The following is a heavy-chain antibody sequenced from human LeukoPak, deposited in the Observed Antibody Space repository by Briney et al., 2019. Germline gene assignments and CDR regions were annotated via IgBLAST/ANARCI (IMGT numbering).Heavy chain of an antibody. CDR2: IYTSGST. D-gene: IGHD6-6*01. J-gene: IGHJ6*03. CDR3: ARISSAYYYYHYYMDV. Sequence: SETLSLTCTVSGGSISSGSYYWSWIRQPAGKGLEWIGRIYTSGSTNYDPSLKSRVTISVDTSKNQFSLKLSSVTAADTAVYYCARISSAYYYYHYYMDVWGKGTTVTVSS. CDR1: GGSISSGSYY. V-gene: IGHV4-61*02.